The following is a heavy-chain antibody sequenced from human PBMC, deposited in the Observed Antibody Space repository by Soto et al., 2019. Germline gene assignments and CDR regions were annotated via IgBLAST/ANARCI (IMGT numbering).Heavy chain of an antibody. J-gene: IGHJ4*02. V-gene: IGHV3-7*01. CDR1: GFTFSNYC. D-gene: IGHD3-16*01. CDR2: IKQNVRET. Sequence: XGSLTLSCAASGFTFSNYCMTWVRQAPGKGLEWVANIKQNVRETFYVDSVKGRFTISRDNGKNTLYLQMSRLKAEDAAVYYCATLEGDLAPEQAPVGHSFDLWGQGTLVTVSS. CDR3: ATLEGDLAPEQAPVGHSFDL.